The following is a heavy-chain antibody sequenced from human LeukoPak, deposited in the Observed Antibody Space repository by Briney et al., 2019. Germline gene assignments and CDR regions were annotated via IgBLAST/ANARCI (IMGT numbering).Heavy chain of an antibody. D-gene: IGHD3-10*01. J-gene: IGHJ3*01. CDR2: SNSDGSST. Sequence: GGSLRLSCAASGFAFSRYWMHWVRQAPGKGLVWVSRSNSDGSSTTYADSVKGRFSISRDNAKNKLYLQMNSLRAEDTAVYYCARGSDYYDVWGQGTMVSVSS. V-gene: IGHV3-74*01. CDR3: ARGSDYYDV. CDR1: GFAFSRYW.